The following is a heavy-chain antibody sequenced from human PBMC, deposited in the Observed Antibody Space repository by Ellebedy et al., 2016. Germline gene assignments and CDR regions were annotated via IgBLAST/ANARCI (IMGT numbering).Heavy chain of an antibody. V-gene: IGHV3-7*01. CDR2: IKHDSSQE. J-gene: IGHJ5*02. Sequence: GGSLRLSCAASGFIFTQYWINWVRQAPGKGLEWVANIKHDSSQECYVDSVKGRFTVSRDNSKNSLYLQMNSLRAEDTAVYYCARSFSGSGRGLDPWGQGTLVIVSS. CDR1: GFIFTQYW. CDR3: ARSFSGSGRGLDP. D-gene: IGHD3-10*01.